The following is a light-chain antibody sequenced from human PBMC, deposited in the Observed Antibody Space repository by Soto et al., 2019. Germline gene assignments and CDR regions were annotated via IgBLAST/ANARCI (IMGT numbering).Light chain of an antibody. Sequence: EIVLTQSPATLSLSPGERATLSCRASQSVSSYLAWYQQKPGQAPRLLIYDASNRATGIPARFSGSGSGTDFTLTISSLEPEDFAVYYGQQRSNWPPVATFGQGTKLEIK. CDR3: QQRSNWPPVAT. CDR2: DAS. V-gene: IGKV3-11*01. J-gene: IGKJ2*01. CDR1: QSVSSY.